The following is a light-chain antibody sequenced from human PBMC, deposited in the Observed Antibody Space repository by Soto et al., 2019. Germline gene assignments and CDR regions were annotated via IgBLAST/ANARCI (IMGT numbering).Light chain of an antibody. CDR1: FSDVGGYDY. CDR2: EVT. J-gene: IGLJ1*01. CDR3: SSHTSGSTRV. V-gene: IGLV2-14*01. Sequence: QSVLTQPASVSGSPGQSIAISCTGTFSDVGGYDYVSWYQQHPDKAPKLMIYEVTKRPSRVSNRFSGSKSGNTASLTISGLQPEDEADYYCSSHTSGSTRVFGSGTKLTVL.